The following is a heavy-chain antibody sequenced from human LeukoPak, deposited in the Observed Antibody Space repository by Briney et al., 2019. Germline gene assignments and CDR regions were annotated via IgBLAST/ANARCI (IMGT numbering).Heavy chain of an antibody. V-gene: IGHV4-59*01. CDR3: ARGGSGYDLTFDY. CDR2: IYYSGST. J-gene: IGHJ4*02. D-gene: IGHD5-12*01. CDR1: GGSISSYY. Sequence: SETLSLTCTVSGGSISSYYWSWIRQPPGKGLEWIGYIYYSGSTNYNPSLKSRVTISVDTSKNQFSLKLSSVTAADTAVYYCARGGSGYDLTFDYWGQGTLVTVSS.